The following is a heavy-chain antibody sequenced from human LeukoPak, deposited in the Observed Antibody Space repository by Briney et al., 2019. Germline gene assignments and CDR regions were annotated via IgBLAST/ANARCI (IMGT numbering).Heavy chain of an antibody. J-gene: IGHJ4*02. V-gene: IGHV3-74*03. CDR2: INTDATIT. Sequence: TGGSQRLPCAVSGFTFRSYWMHWVRQVAGKGLVWVARINTDATITTYADSVKGRFTISRNNAKNTLYLEMNSLTAADTAVYYCVRPPPGYGFDYWGRGILVAVSS. CDR1: GFTFRSYW. CDR3: VRPPPGYGFDY. D-gene: IGHD1-1*01.